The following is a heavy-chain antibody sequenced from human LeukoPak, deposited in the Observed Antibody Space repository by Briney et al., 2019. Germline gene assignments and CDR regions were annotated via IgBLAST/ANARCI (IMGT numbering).Heavy chain of an antibody. D-gene: IGHD2-2*01. CDR2: ISYDGSNK. Sequence: GRSLRLSCAASGFTFSSYGMHWVRQAPGKGLEWVAVISYDGSNKYYADSVKGRFTISRDNSKNTLYLQMNSLRAEDTAVYYCAKERGRPAAILDYWGQGTLVTVSS. J-gene: IGHJ4*02. CDR1: GFTFSSYG. V-gene: IGHV3-30*18. CDR3: AKERGRPAAILDY.